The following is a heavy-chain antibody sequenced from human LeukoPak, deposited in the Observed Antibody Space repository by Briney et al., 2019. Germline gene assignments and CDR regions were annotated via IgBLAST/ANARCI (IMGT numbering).Heavy chain of an antibody. D-gene: IGHD1-20*01. CDR1: GGSISSYY. CDR3: ARARYNWKEPYFDY. V-gene: IGHV4-59*01. Sequence: PSETLSLTCTVSGGSISSYYWSWIRQPPGKGLEWIGYIYYSGSTNYNPSLKSRVTISVDTSKNQFSLKLSSVTAADTAVYYCARARYNWKEPYFDYWGQGTLVTVSS. J-gene: IGHJ4*02. CDR2: IYYSGST.